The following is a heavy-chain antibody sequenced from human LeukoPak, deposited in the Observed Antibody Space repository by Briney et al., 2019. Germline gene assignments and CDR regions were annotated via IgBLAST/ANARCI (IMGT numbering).Heavy chain of an antibody. D-gene: IGHD6-13*01. CDR3: AKDREQQLVHYGMDV. CDR1: GFTFTSYG. CDR2: ISYDGSNK. V-gene: IGHV3-30*18. J-gene: IGHJ6*02. Sequence: HPGTSLRLSCVASGFTFTSYGMHWVRQAPGKGLEWVAVISYDGSNKYYADSVKGRFTISRDNSKNTLYLQMNSLRAEDTAVYYCAKDREQQLVHYGMDVWGQGTTVTVSS.